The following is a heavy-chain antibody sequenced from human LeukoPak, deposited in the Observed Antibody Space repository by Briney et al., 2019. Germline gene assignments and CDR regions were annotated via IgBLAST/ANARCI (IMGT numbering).Heavy chain of an antibody. CDR1: GFTFGDYA. CDR2: IRSKAYGGTI. V-gene: IGHV3-49*04. D-gene: IGHD4-17*01. Sequence: GGSLRLSCTTSGFTFGDYAMSWARQAPGKGLEWVIFIRSKAYGGTIDYAASVKGRFTISRDDSKNIAYLQMNSLKIEDTALYYCTRGGADYGDYDRFFAYWGQGTLVTVSS. CDR3: TRGGADYGDYDRFFAY. J-gene: IGHJ4*02.